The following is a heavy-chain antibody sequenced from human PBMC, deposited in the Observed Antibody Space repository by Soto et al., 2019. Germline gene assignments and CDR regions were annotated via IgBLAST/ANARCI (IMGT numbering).Heavy chain of an antibody. CDR1: GFTFSSYG. D-gene: IGHD1-1*01. Sequence: QVQLVESGGGVVQPGRSLRLSCAASGFTFSSYGMHWVRQAPGKGLEWVAVIWYDGSNKYYADSVKGRFIISRDNSKNTLYQQMNSLRAEDTAVYYCARGSPRNTDFDYWGQGTLVTVSS. CDR2: IWYDGSNK. J-gene: IGHJ4*02. V-gene: IGHV3-33*01. CDR3: ARGSPRNTDFDY.